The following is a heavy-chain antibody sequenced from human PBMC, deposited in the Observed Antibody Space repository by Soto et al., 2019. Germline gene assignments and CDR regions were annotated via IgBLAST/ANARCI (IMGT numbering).Heavy chain of an antibody. D-gene: IGHD2-15*01. CDR1: GFTFSSYG. J-gene: IGHJ4*02. V-gene: IGHV3-30*18. Sequence: GGSLRLSCAASGFTFSSYGMHWVRQAPGKGLEWVAVISYDGSNKYYADSVKGRFTISRDNSKNTLYLQMNSLRAEDTAVYYCAKEADIVVVVAAGYYFDYWGQGTLVTVSS. CDR2: ISYDGSNK. CDR3: AKEADIVVVVAAGYYFDY.